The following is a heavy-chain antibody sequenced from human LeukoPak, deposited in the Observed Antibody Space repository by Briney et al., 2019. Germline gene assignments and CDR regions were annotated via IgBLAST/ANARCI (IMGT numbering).Heavy chain of an antibody. J-gene: IGHJ3*02. Sequence: SETLSLTCTVSGDSISSSSSYWCWIRQSPGKGLEWIGSMYYSGITYYNPSLRSRVTMSVDTSNNQFSLKLSSVTAADTAVYYCARYSKSYSNGWIAFDIWGQGTMVTVSS. CDR3: ARYSKSYSNGWIAFDI. V-gene: IGHV4-39*01. CDR1: GDSISSSSSY. D-gene: IGHD6-19*01. CDR2: MYYSGIT.